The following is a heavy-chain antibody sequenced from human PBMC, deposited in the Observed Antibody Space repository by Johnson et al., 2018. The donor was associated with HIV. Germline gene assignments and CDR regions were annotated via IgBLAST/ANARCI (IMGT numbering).Heavy chain of an antibody. Sequence: QVQLVESGGGLVQPGGSLRLSCAASGFTFSSYWMSWVRQAPGKGLEWVAFIRYDGSNKYYADSVKGRFTISRDNSKNTLYLQMNSLRAEDTAIYYCAKDQSTEVGPTFVAAFDIWGQGTMVTVSS. CDR1: GFTFSSYW. D-gene: IGHD1-26*01. V-gene: IGHV3-30*02. CDR3: AKDQSTEVGPTFVAAFDI. J-gene: IGHJ3*02. CDR2: IRYDGSNK.